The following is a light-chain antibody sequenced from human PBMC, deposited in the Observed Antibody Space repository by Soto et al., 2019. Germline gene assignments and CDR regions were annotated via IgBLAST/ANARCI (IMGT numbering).Light chain of an antibody. J-gene: IGLJ2*01. V-gene: IGLV2-11*01. CDR3: CSYAGSYTLI. CDR2: DVH. CDR1: ISDVGGFNY. Sequence: QSALTQPRSVSGSPGQSVTISCTGSISDVGGFNYVSWYQQHPGRVPKVIIYDVHKRPSGVPDRFSGSKSGNTASLTISGLQADDEADYYCCSYAGSYTLIFGGGTKLTVL.